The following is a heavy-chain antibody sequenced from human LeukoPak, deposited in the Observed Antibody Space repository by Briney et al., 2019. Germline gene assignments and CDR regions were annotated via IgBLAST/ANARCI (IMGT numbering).Heavy chain of an antibody. Sequence: GESLKISCKGSGYSFTSYWIGWVRQMPGKGLEWMGIIYPGDSDTRYSPSFQGQVTISADKSISTAYLQWSSLKASDTAMYYCARVNIWFGELSAFDIWGQGTMVTVSS. CDR3: ARVNIWFGELSAFDI. CDR1: GYSFTSYW. J-gene: IGHJ3*02. D-gene: IGHD3-10*01. CDR2: IYPGDSDT. V-gene: IGHV5-51*01.